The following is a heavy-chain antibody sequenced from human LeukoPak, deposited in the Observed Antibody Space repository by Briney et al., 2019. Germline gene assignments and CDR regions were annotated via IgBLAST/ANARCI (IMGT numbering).Heavy chain of an antibody. D-gene: IGHD1-1*01. V-gene: IGHV3-74*01. J-gene: IGHJ3*02. Sequence: GGSLRLSCAASGFTFSSYWMHWVRQAPGKGLVWVSRINSDGSSTSYADSVKGRFTISRDNAKNTLYLQMNSLRAEDTAAYYCVRHNAARAFDIWGQGTMVIVSS. CDR2: INSDGSST. CDR1: GFTFSSYW. CDR3: VRHNAARAFDI.